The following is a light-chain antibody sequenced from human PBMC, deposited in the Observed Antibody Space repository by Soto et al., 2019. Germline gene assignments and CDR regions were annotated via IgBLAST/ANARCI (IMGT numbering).Light chain of an antibody. J-gene: IGKJ2*01. Sequence: DIQMTQSPSSLSASVGDKVTITCQADEDITNYLNWYQQKPGKAPKLLIYDASNLETGVPSRFSGSGSGTEFTFTITRLQPEDIATYYCQQYDYLPYTFGQGTKLEIK. CDR1: EDITNY. V-gene: IGKV1-33*01. CDR2: DAS. CDR3: QQYDYLPYT.